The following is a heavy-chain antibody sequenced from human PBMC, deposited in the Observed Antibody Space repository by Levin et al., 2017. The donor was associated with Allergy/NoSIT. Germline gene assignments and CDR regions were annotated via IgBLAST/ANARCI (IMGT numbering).Heavy chain of an antibody. CDR2: IKQDGSEE. CDR1: GFTFTSYW. J-gene: IGHJ4*02. Sequence: SCAASGFTFTSYWMSWVRQAPGKGLEWVANIKQDGSEEYYVDSVKGRFTIFRNNAKNSLYLQMNSLRAEDTAVYYCARLRGYGDYSFDYWGQGTLVTVSS. CDR3: ARLRGYGDYSFDY. D-gene: IGHD4-17*01. V-gene: IGHV3-7*01.